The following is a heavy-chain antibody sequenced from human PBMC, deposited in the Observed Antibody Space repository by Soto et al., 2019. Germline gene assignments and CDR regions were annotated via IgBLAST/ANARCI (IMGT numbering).Heavy chain of an antibody. D-gene: IGHD6-13*01. CDR1: GGSISSYY. V-gene: IGHV4-59*06. CDR2: ISYNGNT. Sequence: SETLSLTCTVSGGSISSYYWSWIRQHPGKGLEWIGYISYNGNTYYNPSLQSRLTVSRDTPKNQFSLKLNSVTAADTAVYYCARRIPTAGLFDYWGQGTLVTVSS. J-gene: IGHJ4*02. CDR3: ARRIPTAGLFDY.